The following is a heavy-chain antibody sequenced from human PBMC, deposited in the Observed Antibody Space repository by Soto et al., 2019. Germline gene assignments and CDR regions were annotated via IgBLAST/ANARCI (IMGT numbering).Heavy chain of an antibody. CDR2: ISGTCGTI. J-gene: IGHJ5*01. Sequence: GGYLSLSCAASGFTFSDYAMTWVRQAPRRGLEWVSIISGTCGTIYYADSVKGRFTIPRDNYENTLYMQMNGLRGEDTALYFCAKGTEFNWNSYNWFDSWCQGT. CDR3: AKGTEFNWNSYNWFDS. CDR1: GFTFSDYA. D-gene: IGHD1-20*01. V-gene: IGHV3-23*01.